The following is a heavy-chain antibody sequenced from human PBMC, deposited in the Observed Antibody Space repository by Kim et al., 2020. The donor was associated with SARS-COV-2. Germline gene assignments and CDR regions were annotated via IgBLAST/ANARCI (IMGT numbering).Heavy chain of an antibody. CDR1: GFTFSSYA. Sequence: GGSLRLSCAASGFTFSSYAMNWVRQAPGKGLDWISAISGNGDNTYYGDSVKGRFTTSRDNSKNTLYLQMNTLRAEDTAVYYCAKGSSSSAYSYMDVWGKG. CDR2: ISGNGDNT. V-gene: IGHV3-23*01. CDR3: AKGSSSSAYSYMDV. J-gene: IGHJ6*03. D-gene: IGHD6-6*01.